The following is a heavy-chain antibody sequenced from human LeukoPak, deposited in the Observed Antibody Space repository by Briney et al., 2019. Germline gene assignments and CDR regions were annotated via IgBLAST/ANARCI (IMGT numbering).Heavy chain of an antibody. CDR3: ARSLAVAGYYYNYYMDV. J-gene: IGHJ6*03. CDR1: GGSISSYY. CDR2: IYYSGST. V-gene: IGHV4-59*01. Sequence: SETLSLTCIVSGGSISSYYWSWIRQPPGKGLEWIGYIYYSGSTNYNPSLTSRVTISVDTSKNQFSLKLSSVTTADTAVYYCARSLAVAGYYYNYYMDVWGKGTTVTVSS. D-gene: IGHD6-19*01.